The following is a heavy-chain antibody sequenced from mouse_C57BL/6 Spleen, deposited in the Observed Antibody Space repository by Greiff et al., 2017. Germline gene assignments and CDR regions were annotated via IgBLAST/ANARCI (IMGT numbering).Heavy chain of an antibody. CDR1: GYTFTSSC. J-gene: IGHJ2*01. CDR2: IYPRSGNT. D-gene: IGHD2-3*01. Sequence: VQLVESGAELARPGASVKLSCPASGYTFTSSCLRWVKQSTGQGLAWIGEIYPRSGNTYYNEKFTGKATLTADKSSSTAYMELRSLTSEDSAVDFCAREVDGRFDYWGQGTTLTVSS. V-gene: IGHV1-81*01. CDR3: AREVDGRFDY.